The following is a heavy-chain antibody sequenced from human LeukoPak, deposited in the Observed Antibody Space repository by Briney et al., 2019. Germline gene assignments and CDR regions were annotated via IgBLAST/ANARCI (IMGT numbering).Heavy chain of an antibody. CDR2: TYYRSKWYN. J-gene: IGHJ5*02. Sequence: SQTLSLTCALSGDSVSSNSAAWNWIRQSPSRGLEWLGRTYYRSKWYNDYAESMKSRITINPDTSKNHFSLQLKSVTPEDTAVYYCTKESEVGTKYSWFDPWGQGTLVTVFS. D-gene: IGHD1-26*01. CDR3: TKESEVGTKYSWFDP. V-gene: IGHV6-1*01. CDR1: GDSVSSNSAA.